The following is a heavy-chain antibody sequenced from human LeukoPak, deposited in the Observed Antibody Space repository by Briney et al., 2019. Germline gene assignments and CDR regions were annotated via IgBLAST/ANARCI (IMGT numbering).Heavy chain of an antibody. V-gene: IGHV5-51*01. J-gene: IGHJ4*02. Sequence: GESLKISCKASGYSFTSYWIGWVRQMPGKGLEWMGIIYPGGSDTRYSPSFQGQVTISADKSISTAYLQWSSLKASDTAIYYCARGDYSNQYYFDSWGQGTQVTVSS. CDR3: ARGDYSNQYYFDS. CDR1: GYSFTSYW. CDR2: IYPGGSDT. D-gene: IGHD4-11*01.